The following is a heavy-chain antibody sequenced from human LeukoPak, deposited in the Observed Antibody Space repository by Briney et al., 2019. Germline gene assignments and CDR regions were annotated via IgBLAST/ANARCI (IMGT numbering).Heavy chain of an antibody. D-gene: IGHD3-9*01. V-gene: IGHV1-2*02. Sequence: GASVKVSCKASGYTFTSYAMNWVRQAPGQGLEWMGWINPNSGGTNYAQKFQGRVTMTRDTSISTAYMELSRLRSDDTAVYYCARVSKVLRYFDWLPKGPRSWFDPWGQGTLVTVSS. CDR1: GYTFTSYA. CDR3: ARVSKVLRYFDWLPKGPRSWFDP. J-gene: IGHJ5*02. CDR2: INPNSGGT.